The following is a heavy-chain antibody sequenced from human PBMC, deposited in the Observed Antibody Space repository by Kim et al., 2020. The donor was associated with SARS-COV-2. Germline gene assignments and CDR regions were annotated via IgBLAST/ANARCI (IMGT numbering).Heavy chain of an antibody. Sequence: GGSLRLSCAASGFTFSSYAMSWVRQAPGKGLEWVSAISGSGGSTYYADSVKGRFTISRDNSKNTLYLQMNSLRAEDTAVYYCAKGRRGYSGYDRFSYWFDPWGQGTLVTVSS. D-gene: IGHD5-12*01. CDR3: AKGRRGYSGYDRFSYWFDP. V-gene: IGHV3-23*01. CDR2: ISGSGGST. CDR1: GFTFSSYA. J-gene: IGHJ5*02.